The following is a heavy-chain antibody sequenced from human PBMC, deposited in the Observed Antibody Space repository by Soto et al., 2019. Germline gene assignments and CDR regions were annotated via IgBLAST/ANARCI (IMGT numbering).Heavy chain of an antibody. D-gene: IGHD3-10*01. J-gene: IGHJ3*02. CDR3: ATTYYYGSGKGAFDI. CDR1: GFTVSSNY. V-gene: IGHV3-53*01. CDR2: IYSGGST. Sequence: EVQLVESGGGLIQPGGSLRLSCAASGFTVSSNYMSWVRQAPGKGLEWVSVIYSGGSTYYADSVKGRFTISRDNSKNTLYLQMNSLRAEDTAVYYCATTYYYGSGKGAFDIWGQGTIVTVSS.